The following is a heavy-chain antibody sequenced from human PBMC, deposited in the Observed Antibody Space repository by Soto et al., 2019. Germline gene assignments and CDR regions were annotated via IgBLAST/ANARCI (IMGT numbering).Heavy chain of an antibody. V-gene: IGHV4-31*03. CDR2: IYYSGST. D-gene: IGHD5-12*01. CDR1: GGSISSGCYY. CDR3: ARYTVKDGYNRRRYYGMDV. Sequence: PSETLSLTCTVSGGSISSGCYYWSWIRQHPGKGLEWIGYIYYSGSTYYNPSLKSRVTISVDTSKNQFSLKLSSVTAADTAVYYCARYTVKDGYNRRRYYGMDVWGQGTTVTVSS. J-gene: IGHJ6*02.